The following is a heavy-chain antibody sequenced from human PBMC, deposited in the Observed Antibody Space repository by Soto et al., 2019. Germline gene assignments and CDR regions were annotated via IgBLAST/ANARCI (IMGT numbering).Heavy chain of an antibody. V-gene: IGHV4-59*08. J-gene: IGHJ4*01. Sequence: QVQLQESGPGLVKPSETLSLTCTVSGGSISSYYWSWIRQPPGKGLEWIVYIYYSGSTNYNPSLKSRVTISVDTSKNQFSLKLSSVTAADTAVYYCARHYGGTLDYWGHGTLVTVSS. D-gene: IGHD4-17*01. CDR1: GGSISSYY. CDR3: ARHYGGTLDY. CDR2: IYYSGST.